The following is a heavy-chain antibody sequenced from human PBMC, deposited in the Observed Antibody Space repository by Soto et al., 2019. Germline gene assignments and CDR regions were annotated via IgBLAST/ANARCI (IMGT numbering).Heavy chain of an antibody. CDR2: MNPNSGNT. Sequence: QVQLVQSGAEVKKPGASVKVSCKASGDTFTNYDIRGVRQATGQGREWMGWMNPNSGNTGYAQKSQGRVTMTRNTSIRTAYMELSSLRSEDTAVYYCARGRNGMDVWGQGTTVTVSS. J-gene: IGHJ6*02. CDR1: GDTFTNYD. CDR3: ARGRNGMDV. V-gene: IGHV1-8*01.